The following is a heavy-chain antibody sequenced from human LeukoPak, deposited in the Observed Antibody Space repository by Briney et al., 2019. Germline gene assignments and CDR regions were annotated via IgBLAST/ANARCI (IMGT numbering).Heavy chain of an antibody. J-gene: IGHJ6*03. Sequence: SVPVSYQPSGDTFPNSDIRWVRPAPGQGLAWMGRLIPIFGTANYAQNFQGRVPITTDKSTHSAYMTLSILSSGDPAVHHCSGAIAVAGSDYYYYYMDVWGKGTTVTVSS. CDR3: SGAIAVAGSDYYYYYMDV. D-gene: IGHD6-19*01. CDR2: LIPIFGTA. CDR1: GDTFPNSD. V-gene: IGHV1-69*05.